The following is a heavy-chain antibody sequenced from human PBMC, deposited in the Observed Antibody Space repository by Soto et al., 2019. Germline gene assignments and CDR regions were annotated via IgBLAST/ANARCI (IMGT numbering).Heavy chain of an antibody. CDR3: AKDLSGARWYYDALDV. CDR2: TSYDGANK. Sequence: GGSLRLSCEVSGFTFSTHGMHWVRQAPGKGLEWVAGTSYDGANKYYARSVQGRFTISRENSMKTLYLQMNSLRTEDTAVYYCAKDLSGARWYYDALDVWGQGXTVTVSS. J-gene: IGHJ6*02. CDR1: GFTFSTHG. V-gene: IGHV3-30*18. D-gene: IGHD2-15*01.